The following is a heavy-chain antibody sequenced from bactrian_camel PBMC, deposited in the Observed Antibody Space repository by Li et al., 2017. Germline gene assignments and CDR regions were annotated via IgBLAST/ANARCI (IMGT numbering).Heavy chain of an antibody. J-gene: IGHJ4*01. D-gene: IGHD6*01. CDR1: GFTDNHYC. CDR3: AEGRGSRGEHCYSLNY. Sequence: HVQLVESGGGSVQTGGSLRLSCAHSGFTDNHYCMAWFRQQPGKGREGAAALDADGSTNYADSVKDRFTISKDSARNTVYLQMNNLQPEDTATYYCAEGRGSRGEHCYSLNYWGQGTQV. CDR2: LDADGST. V-gene: IGHV3S1*01.